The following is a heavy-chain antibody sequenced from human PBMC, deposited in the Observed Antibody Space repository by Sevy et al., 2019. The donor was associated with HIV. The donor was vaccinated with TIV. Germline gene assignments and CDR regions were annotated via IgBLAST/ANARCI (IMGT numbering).Heavy chain of an antibody. CDR1: GYTFTSYG. V-gene: IGHV1-18*01. J-gene: IGHJ4*02. D-gene: IGHD3-10*01. CDR3: ARDLVRYYYGSGSYYQPNYDY. CDR2: ISAYNGKT. Sequence: ASVKVSCKASGYTFTSYGISWVRQAPGQGLEWMGWISAYNGKTNYAQKLQGRVTMTTDTSTSTAYMERRSLRSDDTAVYYWARDLVRYYYGSGSYYQPNYDYWGQGTLVTVSS.